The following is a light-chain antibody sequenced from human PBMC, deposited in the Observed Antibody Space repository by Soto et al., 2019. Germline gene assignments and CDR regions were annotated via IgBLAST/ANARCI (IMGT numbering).Light chain of an antibody. CDR3: QHSDSARWT. V-gene: IGKV3-20*01. J-gene: IGKJ1*01. Sequence: EIVLTQSPVTLSLSPGERATLSCRASQSISSTYLTWYHHKPGQAPRLLISDASRRATGIPDRFSGSGSGTDFSLTISRLETEDFAVYYCQHSDSARWTFCLGAKAAIK. CDR2: DAS. CDR1: QSISSTY.